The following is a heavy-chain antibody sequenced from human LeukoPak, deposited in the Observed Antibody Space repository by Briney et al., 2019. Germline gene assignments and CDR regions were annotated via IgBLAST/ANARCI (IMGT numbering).Heavy chain of an antibody. CDR1: GYTFSSYA. D-gene: IGHD3-22*01. CDR3: ARGGYYDSSGDFGY. Sequence: PGGSLRLSCAASGYTFSSYAMYLVRQAPGKGLEWVAVISYDGSNKYYADSVKGRFTISRDNSKNTLYLQMNSLRAQDTAVYYCARGGYYDSSGDFGYWGQGTLVTVSS. J-gene: IGHJ4*02. CDR2: ISYDGSNK. V-gene: IGHV3-30*04.